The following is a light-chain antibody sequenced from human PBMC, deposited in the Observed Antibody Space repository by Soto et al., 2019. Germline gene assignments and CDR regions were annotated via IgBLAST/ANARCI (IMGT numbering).Light chain of an antibody. CDR1: QSISSTF. CDR3: QQYTSSPRA. CDR2: AAS. J-gene: IGKJ1*01. V-gene: IGKV3-20*01. Sequence: EIVLTQSPGTLSLSPGESATLSCRASQSISSTFVAWYQQKPGQAPRLLIYAASSRATGIPDRFSGSGSGTDYTLTIRRLEPEEFALYYCQQYTSSPRAFGQGTKVDI.